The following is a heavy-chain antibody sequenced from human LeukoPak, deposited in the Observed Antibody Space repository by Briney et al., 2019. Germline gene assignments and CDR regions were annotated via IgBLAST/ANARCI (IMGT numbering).Heavy chain of an antibody. CDR1: GGSISGYS. CDR3: ARKVGQADIVVVPAAISLNWFDP. CDR2: IYTSGST. D-gene: IGHD2-2*02. Sequence: SETLSLTCSVFGGSISGYSWSWIRQPAGKGLEWIGRIYTSGSTNYNPSLKSRVTISVDTSKNQFSLKLSSVTAADTAVYYCARKVGQADIVVVPAAISLNWFDPWGQGTLVTVSS. V-gene: IGHV4-4*07. J-gene: IGHJ5*02.